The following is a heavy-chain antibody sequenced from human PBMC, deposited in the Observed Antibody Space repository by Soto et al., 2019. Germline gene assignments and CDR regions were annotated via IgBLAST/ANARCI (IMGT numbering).Heavy chain of an antibody. D-gene: IGHD2-21*02. Sequence: SETLSLTCTVTGDSISSRSYYWGWIPQPPGKGLEGIGSIYYSGSTYNNPSLRSRVSMSIDTSKDQFSLKLRAVTAADTVLYFWTGQGTSVVTKAYFDVWGPGSLVTVSS. J-gene: IGHJ4*02. CDR3: TGQGTSVVTKAYFDV. CDR1: GDSISSRSYY. V-gene: IGHV4-39*01. CDR2: IYYSGST.